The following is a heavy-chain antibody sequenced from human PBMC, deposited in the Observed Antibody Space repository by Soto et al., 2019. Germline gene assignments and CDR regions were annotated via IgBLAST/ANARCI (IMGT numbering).Heavy chain of an antibody. J-gene: IGHJ3*02. D-gene: IGHD3-9*01. CDR2: IIPILGIA. Sequence: SVKVSCKASGGTFSSYTISWVRQAPGQGLEWMGRIIPILGIANYAQKFQGRVTITADKSTGTAYMELSSLRSEDTAVYYCARNPPVLLRYFDWLSDAFDIWGQGTMVTVSS. CDR3: ARNPPVLLRYFDWLSDAFDI. V-gene: IGHV1-69*02. CDR1: GGTFSSYT.